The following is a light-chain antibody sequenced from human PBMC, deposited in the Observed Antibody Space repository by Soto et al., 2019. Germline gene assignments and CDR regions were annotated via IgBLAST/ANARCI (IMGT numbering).Light chain of an antibody. CDR3: CSYAGSSTSLVV. J-gene: IGLJ2*01. Sequence: QSALTQPASVSGSPGQSITISCTGTSSDVGSYNLVSWYQQHPGKAPKLMIYEVSKRPSGVSNRFSGSKSGNTASLTISGLQAEDEAVYYCCSYAGSSTSLVVFGGGTQLTVL. CDR1: SSDVGSYNL. V-gene: IGLV2-23*02. CDR2: EVS.